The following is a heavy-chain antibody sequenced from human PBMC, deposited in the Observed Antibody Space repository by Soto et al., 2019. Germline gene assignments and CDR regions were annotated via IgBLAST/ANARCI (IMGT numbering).Heavy chain of an antibody. V-gene: IGHV3-23*01. CDR1: GFTFSSYA. CDR3: AKIRDGSGTAY. D-gene: IGHD3-10*01. J-gene: IGHJ4*02. CDR2: ISGSGGGT. Sequence: EEQLLESGGGLVQPGGSLRLSCAASGFTFSSYAMTWVRQAPGKGLEWVSSISGSGGGTYYTDSVKGRFTISRDNSQNTVYLQMNSLRVDDSALYFCAKIRDGSGTAYWGQGTLVSVSS.